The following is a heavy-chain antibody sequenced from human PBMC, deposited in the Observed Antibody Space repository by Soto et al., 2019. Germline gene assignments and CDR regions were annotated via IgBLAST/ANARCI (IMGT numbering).Heavy chain of an antibody. Sequence: QVQLVESGGGVVQPGRSLRLSCAASGFTFSSYAMHWVRQAPGKGLEWVAVISYDGSNKYYADSVKGRFTISRDNSKNTLYLQMNCLRAEDTAVYYCARGYSSSSYWGQGTLVTVSS. J-gene: IGHJ4*02. D-gene: IGHD6-6*01. CDR1: GFTFSSYA. CDR3: ARGYSSSSY. CDR2: ISYDGSNK. V-gene: IGHV3-30-3*01.